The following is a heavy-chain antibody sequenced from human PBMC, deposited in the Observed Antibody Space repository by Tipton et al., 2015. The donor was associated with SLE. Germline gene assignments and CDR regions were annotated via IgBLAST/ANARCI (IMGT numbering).Heavy chain of an antibody. CDR1: VGSISSNY. CDR3: ARLPAAVNYYYYMDV. CDR2: SYNSGST. D-gene: IGHD6-25*01. V-gene: IGHV4-59*01. J-gene: IGHJ6*03. Sequence: TLSLTCSVSVGSISSNYWTWIRQPPGRGLEWIGGSYNSGSTNDSPSLNSRVTISVDTAKKQFSLKLRSVTAADTAVYYCARLPAAVNYYYYMDVWGKGTAVTVSS.